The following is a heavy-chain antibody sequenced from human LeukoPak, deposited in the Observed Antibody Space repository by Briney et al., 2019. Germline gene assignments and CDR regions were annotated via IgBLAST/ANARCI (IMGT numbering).Heavy chain of an antibody. Sequence: GGSLRLSCAASGFTFGRYAMSWVRQPPGKGLEWVSSISGSGVTTYYADSVKGQFTISRDNSKNMMDLQMDSLRAEDTAVYYCARDYGDYTKGWNLRDFWGQGTLVTVSS. CDR3: ARDYGDYTKGWNLRDF. CDR1: GFTFGRYA. J-gene: IGHJ4*02. V-gene: IGHV3-23*01. CDR2: ISGSGVTT. D-gene: IGHD4-17*01.